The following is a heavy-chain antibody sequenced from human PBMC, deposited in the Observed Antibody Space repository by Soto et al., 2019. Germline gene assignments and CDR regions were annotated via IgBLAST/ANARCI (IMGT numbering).Heavy chain of an antibody. Sequence: SETLSLTCAVYGGSFSGYYWSWIRQPPGKGLEWIGEINHSGSTNYNPSLKSRVTISVDTSKNQFSLKLSSVTAADTAVYYCARGGNPTVPSHYYYYYYYMDVWGKGTTVTVSS. D-gene: IGHD2-2*01. J-gene: IGHJ6*03. CDR1: GGSFSGYY. V-gene: IGHV4-34*01. CDR2: INHSGST. CDR3: ARGGNPTVPSHYYYYYYYMDV.